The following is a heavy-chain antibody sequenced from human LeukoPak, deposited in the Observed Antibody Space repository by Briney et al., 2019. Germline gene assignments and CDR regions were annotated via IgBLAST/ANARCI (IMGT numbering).Heavy chain of an antibody. CDR1: GYTFTDYY. CDR2: INPNSGDT. D-gene: IGHD4-23*01. Sequence: ASVKVSCKASGYTFTDYYINWVRQAPGQGLEWMGRINPNSGDTNYAQKFQGRVTMTRDTSISTAYMELSRLRSDDTAVYYCASFAGYGGNSLDFWGQGTLVTVSS. V-gene: IGHV1-2*06. J-gene: IGHJ4*02. CDR3: ASFAGYGGNSLDF.